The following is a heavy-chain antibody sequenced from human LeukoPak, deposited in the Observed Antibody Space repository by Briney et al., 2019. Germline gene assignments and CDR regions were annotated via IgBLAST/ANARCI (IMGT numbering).Heavy chain of an antibody. Sequence: GGSLRLSCAASGFTFSDYYMSWIRQAPGKGLEGVSYISSSGSTIYYADSVKGRFTISRDNAKNSLYLQMNSLRAEDTAVYYCARDGYYDFWSGYSKYNWFDPWGQGTLVTVSS. V-gene: IGHV3-11*01. CDR1: GFTFSDYY. CDR3: ARDGYYDFWSGYSKYNWFDP. J-gene: IGHJ5*02. D-gene: IGHD3-3*01. CDR2: ISSSGSTI.